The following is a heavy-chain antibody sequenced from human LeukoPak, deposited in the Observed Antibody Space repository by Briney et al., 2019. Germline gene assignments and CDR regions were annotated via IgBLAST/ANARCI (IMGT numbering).Heavy chain of an antibody. Sequence: GGSLRLSCAASGFTFSSYWMSWVRQAPGKGLEWVANIKQDGSEKYYVDSVKGRFTISRDNAKNSLYLQMNSLRAEDTAVYYCARGPRRLRLVPHYFDYWGQGTLVTVSS. CDR3: ARGPRRLRLVPHYFDY. D-gene: IGHD5-12*01. J-gene: IGHJ4*02. V-gene: IGHV3-7*01. CDR2: IKQDGSEK. CDR1: GFTFSSYW.